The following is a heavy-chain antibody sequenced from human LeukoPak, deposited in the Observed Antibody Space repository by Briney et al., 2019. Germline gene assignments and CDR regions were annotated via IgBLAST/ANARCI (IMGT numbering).Heavy chain of an antibody. Sequence: GGSLRLSCAASGFTFNRYGMHWVRQAPGKGLEWVAFTGPDGTKTFYGDSLNGRFAISRDNFGDTVLLQVNTKRAKDTAVYYSARQMVEGQQNYYMDVWGNGTTVTVSS. D-gene: IGHD2-15*01. J-gene: IGHJ6*03. CDR2: TGPDGTKT. V-gene: IGHV3-30*02. CDR3: ARQMVEGQQNYYMDV. CDR1: GFTFNRYG.